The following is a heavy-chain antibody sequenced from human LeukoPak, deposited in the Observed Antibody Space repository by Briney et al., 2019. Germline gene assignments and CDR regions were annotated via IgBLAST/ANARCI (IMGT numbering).Heavy chain of an antibody. D-gene: IGHD5-12*01. CDR2: ISSSSSYI. Sequence: GGSLRLSCAASGFTFSSYAMSWVRQAPGKELEWVSSISSSSSYIYYADSVKGRFTISRDNAKNSLYLQMNSLRAEDTAVYYCARDDSGYGDAFDIWGQGTMVTVSS. J-gene: IGHJ3*02. CDR1: GFTFSSYA. CDR3: ARDDSGYGDAFDI. V-gene: IGHV3-21*01.